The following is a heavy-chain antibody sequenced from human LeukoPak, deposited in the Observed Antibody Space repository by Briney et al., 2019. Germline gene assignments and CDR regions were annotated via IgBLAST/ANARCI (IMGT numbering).Heavy chain of an antibody. CDR3: ARVAGSQISGAFDI. D-gene: IGHD1-26*01. Sequence: SETLSLTCAVYGGSFSGYYWSWIRQPPGKGLEWIGEINHSGSTNYNLSLKSRVTISVDTSKNQFSLKLSSVTAADTAVYYCARVAGSQISGAFDIWGQGTMVTVSS. CDR1: GGSFSGYY. CDR2: INHSGST. V-gene: IGHV4-34*01. J-gene: IGHJ3*02.